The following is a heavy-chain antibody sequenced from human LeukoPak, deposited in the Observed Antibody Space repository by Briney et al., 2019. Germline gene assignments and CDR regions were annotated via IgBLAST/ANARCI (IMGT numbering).Heavy chain of an antibody. CDR3: ASITLDYYDSSGNRYFDL. D-gene: IGHD3-22*01. Sequence: SETLSLTCAVYGGSFSGYYWSWIRQPPGKGLEWIGEINHSGSTNYNPSLKSRVTISVDTSKNQFSLKLSSVTAADTAVYYCASITLDYYDSSGNRYFDLWGRGTLVTVSS. J-gene: IGHJ2*01. CDR1: GGSFSGYY. CDR2: INHSGST. V-gene: IGHV4-34*01.